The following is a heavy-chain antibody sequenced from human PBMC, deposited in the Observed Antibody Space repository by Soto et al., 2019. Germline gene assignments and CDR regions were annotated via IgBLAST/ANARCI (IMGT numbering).Heavy chain of an antibody. Sequence: GGSLRLSCAASGFTFSSYWMHWVRQAPGKGLVWVSRINSDGSSTSYADSVKGRFTISRDNAKNTLYLQMNSLRAEDTAVYYCARWDRYYDSSGYYYSGDIWGQGTMVTVSS. V-gene: IGHV3-74*01. D-gene: IGHD3-22*01. CDR3: ARWDRYYDSSGYYYSGDI. CDR1: GFTFSSYW. CDR2: INSDGSST. J-gene: IGHJ3*02.